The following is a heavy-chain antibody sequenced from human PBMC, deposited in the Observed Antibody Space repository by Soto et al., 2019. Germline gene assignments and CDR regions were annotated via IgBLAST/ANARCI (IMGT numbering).Heavy chain of an antibody. CDR3: AKLWFGEPQDAFDI. CDR1: GFTFSSYA. CDR2: ISGSGGST. J-gene: IGHJ3*02. V-gene: IGHV3-23*01. Sequence: GESLKISCAASGFTFSSYAMSWVRQAPGKGLEWVSAISGSGGSTYYADSVKGRFTISRDNSKNTLYLQMNSLRAEDTDVYYCAKLWFGEPQDAFDIWGQGTMVTVSS. D-gene: IGHD3-10*01.